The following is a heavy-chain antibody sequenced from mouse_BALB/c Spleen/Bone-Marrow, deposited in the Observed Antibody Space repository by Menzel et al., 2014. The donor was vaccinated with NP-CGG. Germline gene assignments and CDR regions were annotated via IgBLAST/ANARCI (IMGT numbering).Heavy chain of an antibody. CDR2: ISSGGGST. V-gene: IGHV5-12-1*01. J-gene: IGHJ2*01. D-gene: IGHD1-1*01. CDR3: AREVLRDYFDY. Sequence: EVQRVESGGGLVKPGGSLKLSCAASGFAFSSYDMSWVRQTPEKRLEWVAYISSGGGSTYYPDTVKGRFTISRDNAKNTLHLQMSSLKSEDTAMYYCAREVLRDYFDYWGQGTTLTVSS. CDR1: GFAFSSYD.